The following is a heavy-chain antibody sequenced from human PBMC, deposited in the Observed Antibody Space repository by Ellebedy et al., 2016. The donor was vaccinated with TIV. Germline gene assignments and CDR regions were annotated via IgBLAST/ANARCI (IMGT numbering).Heavy chain of an antibody. D-gene: IGHD3-10*01. V-gene: IGHV3-23*01. J-gene: IGHJ6*02. CDR1: GFTFSSYA. CDR3: ASPSGDYYYYGMDV. CDR2: ISGSGGST. Sequence: GESLKISCAASGFTFSSYAMSWVRQAPGKGLEWVSAISGSGGSTYYADSVKGRFTISRDNSKNTLYLQMNSLRAEDTAVYYCASPSGDYYYYGMDVWGQGTTVTVSS.